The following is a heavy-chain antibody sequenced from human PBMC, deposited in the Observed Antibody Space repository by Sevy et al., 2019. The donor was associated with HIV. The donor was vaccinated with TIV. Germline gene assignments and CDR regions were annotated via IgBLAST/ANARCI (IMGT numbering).Heavy chain of an antibody. CDR2: IFSSGST. Sequence: GGSLRLSCAISGFTVNDKYIIWVRQAPGKGLEWVSVIFSSGSTYYADAAKGGFTISRDNSKNTVDLQINSVRAEDTAVYYCVSLFLSYRSGWSYFDYWGQGTLVTVSS. V-gene: IGHV3-66*02. CDR1: GFTVNDKY. J-gene: IGHJ4*02. CDR3: VSLFLSYRSGWSYFDY. D-gene: IGHD6-19*01.